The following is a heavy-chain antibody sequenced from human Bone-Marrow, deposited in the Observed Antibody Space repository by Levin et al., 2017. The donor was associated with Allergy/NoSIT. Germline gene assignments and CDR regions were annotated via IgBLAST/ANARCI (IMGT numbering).Heavy chain of an antibody. CDR1: GFTFSNYA. V-gene: IGHV3-23*01. D-gene: IGHD6-6*01. CDR3: ARGRKYSISSALYAFDL. J-gene: IGHJ3*01. Sequence: GESLKISCVASGFTFSNYALSWVRQAPGKGLEWASSMSSSGGSTNYADSVKGRFTISRENSKNTLYLQMNSLRAEDTAVYYCARGRKYSISSALYAFDLWGHGTVVTVSS. CDR2: MSSSGGST.